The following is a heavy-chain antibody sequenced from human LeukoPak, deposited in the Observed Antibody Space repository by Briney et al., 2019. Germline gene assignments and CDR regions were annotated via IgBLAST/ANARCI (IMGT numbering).Heavy chain of an antibody. Sequence: GASVKVSCKASGYTFTSYYMHWVRQAPGQGLEWMGIINPSGGSTSYAQKFQGRVTMTRDTSTSTVYMELSSLRSEDTAVYYCARIYGGATVNGAFDIWGQGTMVTVSS. CDR2: INPSGGST. CDR1: GYTFTSYY. D-gene: IGHD1-26*01. V-gene: IGHV1-46*01. CDR3: ARIYGGATVNGAFDI. J-gene: IGHJ3*02.